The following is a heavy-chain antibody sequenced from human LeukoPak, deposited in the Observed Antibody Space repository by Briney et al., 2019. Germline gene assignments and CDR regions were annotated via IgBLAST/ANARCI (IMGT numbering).Heavy chain of an antibody. CDR1: GGSISTAHW. CDR3: ARCPVAAFDI. V-gene: IGHV4-4*02. CDR2: IYHRGNS. J-gene: IGHJ3*02. D-gene: IGHD6-19*01. Sequence: SETLSLTCAVSGGSISTAHWWNWVRQSPGKGLEWIGEIYHRGNSNYNPSLKSRASISVDTSKNQFSLRLSSVTAADTAVYYCARCPVAAFDIWGRGTMVTVSS.